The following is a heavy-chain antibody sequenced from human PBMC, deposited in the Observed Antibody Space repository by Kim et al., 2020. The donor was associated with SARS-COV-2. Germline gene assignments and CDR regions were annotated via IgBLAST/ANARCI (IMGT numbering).Heavy chain of an antibody. J-gene: IGHJ4*02. D-gene: IGHD3-10*01. CDR1: GFTFSSYG. CDR2: IWYDGSNK. Sequence: GGSLRLSCAASGFTFSSYGMPWVRQAPGKGLEWVAVIWYDGSNKYYADSVKGRFTISRDNSKNTLYLQMNGLRPEDTALYYCAKDRKVRAVIIDYFDYWGQGTLLTVSS. V-gene: IGHV3-33*06. CDR3: AKDRKVRAVIIDYFDY.